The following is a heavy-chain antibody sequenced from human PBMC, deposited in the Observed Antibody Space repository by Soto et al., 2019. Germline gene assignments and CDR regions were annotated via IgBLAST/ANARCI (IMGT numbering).Heavy chain of an antibody. CDR2: ISSSGSTI. D-gene: IGHD5-18*01. J-gene: IGHJ4*02. V-gene: IGHV3-11*01. Sequence: GSLRLSCAASGFTFSDYYMSWIRQAPGKGLEWVSYISSSGSTIYYADSVKGRFTISRDNAKNSLYLQMNSLRAEDTAVYYCARVQGSDTAMVTNGPFDYWGQGTLVTVSS. CDR1: GFTFSDYY. CDR3: ARVQGSDTAMVTNGPFDY.